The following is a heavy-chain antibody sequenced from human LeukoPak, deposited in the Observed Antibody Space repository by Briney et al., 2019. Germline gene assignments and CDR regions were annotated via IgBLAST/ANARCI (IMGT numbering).Heavy chain of an antibody. CDR2: ISSSSSYI. V-gene: IGHV3-21*04. J-gene: IGHJ4*02. Sequence: GGSLRLSCAASGFTLSSFNMNWVRQAPGKGLEWVSSISSSSSYIYYADSVKGRFTVSRDNAKKSLYLQMNSLRAEDTAVYYCAKESIYYGSGSAGFDYWGQGTLVTVSS. CDR1: GFTLSSFN. CDR3: AKESIYYGSGSAGFDY. D-gene: IGHD3-10*01.